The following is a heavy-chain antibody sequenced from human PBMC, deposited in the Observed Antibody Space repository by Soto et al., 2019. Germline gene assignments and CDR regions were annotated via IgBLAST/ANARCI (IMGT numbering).Heavy chain of an antibody. V-gene: IGHV3-30-3*01. CDR1: GFTFSSYA. J-gene: IGHJ4*02. CDR2: ISYDGSNK. D-gene: IGHD3-3*01. CDR3: ARGDFWSGFPDY. Sequence: PGGSLRLSCAASGFTFSSYAMHWVRQAPGKGLEWVAVISYDGSNKYYADSVKGRFTISRDNSKNTLYLQMNSLRAEDTAVYYCARGDFWSGFPDYWGQGTLVTVYS.